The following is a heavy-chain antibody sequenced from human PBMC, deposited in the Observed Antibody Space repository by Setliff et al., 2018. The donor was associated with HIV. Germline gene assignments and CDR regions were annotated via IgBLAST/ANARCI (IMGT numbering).Heavy chain of an antibody. J-gene: IGHJ4*02. Sequence: SETLSLTCTVSGGSISSGSYYWSWIRQPAGKGLEWIGRIYTSGSTNYNPSLKSRVTISVDTSKNQFSLKLNSVTAADTAVYYCAREAPQIYCGGGSCYSALDYWGQGTLVTV. D-gene: IGHD2-15*01. CDR2: IYTSGST. CDR1: GGSISSGSYY. V-gene: IGHV4-61*02. CDR3: AREAPQIYCGGGSCYSALDY.